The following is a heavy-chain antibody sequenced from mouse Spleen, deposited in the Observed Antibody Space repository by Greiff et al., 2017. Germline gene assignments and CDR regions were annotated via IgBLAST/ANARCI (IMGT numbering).Heavy chain of an antibody. CDR2: IYPGNVNT. CDR1: GYTFTSYY. Sequence: QVQLKESGPELVKPGASVRISCKASGYTFTSYYIHWVKQRPGQGLEWIGWIYPGNVNTKYNEKFKGKATLTADKSSSTAYMQLSSLTSEDSAVYFCARFNYAMDYWGQGTSATVSS. CDR3: ARFNYAMDY. V-gene: IGHV1S56*01. J-gene: IGHJ4*01.